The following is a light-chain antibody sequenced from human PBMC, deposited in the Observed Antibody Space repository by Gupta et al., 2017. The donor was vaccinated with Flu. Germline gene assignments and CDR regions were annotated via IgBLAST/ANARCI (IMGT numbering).Light chain of an antibody. J-gene: IGKJ4*01. CDR2: GAS. CDR3: QQSYNTPLT. CDR1: QSISSY. V-gene: IGKV1-39*01. Sequence: EFTQSAASLSAAVGDRVTITCRASQSISSYLNWYQQKPGKAPKLLIYGASTLQGGVPSRFSGSGSGTHFTLTISRLQLEDFATYYCQQSYNTPLTFGGGSKVEIK.